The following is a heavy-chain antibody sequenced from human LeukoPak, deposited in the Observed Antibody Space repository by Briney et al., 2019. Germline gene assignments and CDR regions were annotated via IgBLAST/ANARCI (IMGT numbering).Heavy chain of an antibody. CDR3: AGGAYGSVSRNWFDP. CDR2: IYTSGST. D-gene: IGHD3-10*01. CDR1: GGSMSSGYHY. J-gene: IGHJ5*02. Sequence: SQTLSLTCTVSGGSMSSGYHYWSWLRQPAGTGLEWIGRIYTSGSTNYNPSLKSRVTISVDTSKNQFSLNLSSMTAADTAVYYCAGGAYGSVSRNWFDPWGQGTLVTVSS. V-gene: IGHV4-61*02.